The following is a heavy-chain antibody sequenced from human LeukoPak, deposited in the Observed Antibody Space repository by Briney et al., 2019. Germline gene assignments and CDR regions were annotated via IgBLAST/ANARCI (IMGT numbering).Heavy chain of an antibody. CDR3: ARGYGDYYFDY. J-gene: IGHJ4*02. V-gene: IGHV3-30*19. Sequence: GRSLRLSCAASGFTFSSYGMHWVRQAPGKGLEWVAVIWYDGSNKYYADSVKGRFTISRDNSKNTLYLQMTSLRAEDTAVYYCARGYGDYYFDYWGQGTLVTVSS. CDR2: IWYDGSNK. CDR1: GFTFSSYG. D-gene: IGHD4-17*01.